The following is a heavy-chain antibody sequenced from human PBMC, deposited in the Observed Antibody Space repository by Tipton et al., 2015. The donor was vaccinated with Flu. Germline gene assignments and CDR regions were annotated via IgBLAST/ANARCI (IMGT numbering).Heavy chain of an antibody. CDR1: GGSFSGYY. Sequence: TLSLTCAVYGGSFSGYYWSWIRQPPGKGLEWIGEINHSGSPNYNPSLKSRVTISVDTSKNQFSLKVTSLTAADTAVYYCARDRGYYDSAAGLFDYWGQGTLVTVSS. V-gene: IGHV4-34*01. CDR2: INHSGSP. CDR3: ARDRGYYDSAAGLFDY. D-gene: IGHD3-22*01. J-gene: IGHJ4*02.